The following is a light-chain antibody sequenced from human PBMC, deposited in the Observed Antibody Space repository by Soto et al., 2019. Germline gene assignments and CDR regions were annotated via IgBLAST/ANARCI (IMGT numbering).Light chain of an antibody. J-gene: IGKJ1*01. CDR2: GAS. CDR1: QSVSSN. CDR3: QHQGT. Sequence: EIVLTQSPGTLSLSPGERATLSCRASQSVSSNLAWYQQKPGQAPRLLIYGASTRATGIPARFSGSGSGTEFTLTITSLQSEDFAVYYCQHQGTFGQGTKVDIK. V-gene: IGKV3-15*01.